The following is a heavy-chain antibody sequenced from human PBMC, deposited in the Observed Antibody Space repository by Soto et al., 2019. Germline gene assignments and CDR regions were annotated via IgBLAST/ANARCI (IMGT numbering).Heavy chain of an antibody. V-gene: IGHV3-23*01. CDR2: ISGSGGST. J-gene: IGHJ3*02. CDR3: AKEQSAPQEVHDAFDI. CDR1: GFTFRRYA. Sequence: GGALRLSCGASGFTFRRYAISWVRQVPGMVMDCVSAISGSGGSTYYADSVKGRFTISRDNSKNTLYLQMNSLRAEDTAVYYCAKEQSAPQEVHDAFDIWGQGTMVTVSS.